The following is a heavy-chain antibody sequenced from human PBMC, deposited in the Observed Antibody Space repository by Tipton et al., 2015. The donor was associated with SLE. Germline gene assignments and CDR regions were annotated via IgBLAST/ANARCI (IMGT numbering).Heavy chain of an antibody. J-gene: IGHJ3*01. CDR1: NYSINSDYC. CDR3: GRARVGMGYVFDL. CDR2: VYHGADT. Sequence: TLSLTCSVSNYSINSDYCWGWIRQPPGKGLEWIGCVYHGADTYYNPSLQSRISIPVDTSKNQFSLRLSSVTAADTAVYCGRARVGMGYVFDLWGQGTMVTVSS. D-gene: IGHD5-24*01. V-gene: IGHV4-38-2*01.